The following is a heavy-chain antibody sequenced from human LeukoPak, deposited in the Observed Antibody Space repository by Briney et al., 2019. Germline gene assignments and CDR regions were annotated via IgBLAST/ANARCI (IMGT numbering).Heavy chain of an antibody. CDR1: GYTLTELS. CDR2: FDPEDGET. V-gene: IGHV1-24*01. Sequence: ASVQVSCKVSGYTLTELSMHWVRQAPGKGLEWMGGFDPEDGETIYAQKFQGRVTMTEDTSTDTGYMELSSLRSEDTAVYYCATDQRGAGLGFVYGSGSFNGLDVWGQGTTVTVSS. J-gene: IGHJ6*02. D-gene: IGHD3-10*01. CDR3: ATDQRGAGLGFVYGSGSFNGLDV.